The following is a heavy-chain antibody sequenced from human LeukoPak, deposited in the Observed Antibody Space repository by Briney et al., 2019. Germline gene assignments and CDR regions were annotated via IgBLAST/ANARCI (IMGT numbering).Heavy chain of an antibody. D-gene: IGHD3-22*01. Sequence: SETLSLTCTVSGYSISSGYYWGWIRQPPGKGLEWVGSIYHSGSTYYNPSLKSRVTISVDTSKNQFSLNLSSVTAADTAVYYCARARREIVDYWGQGTLVTVSS. CDR1: GYSISSGYY. CDR3: ARARREIVDY. J-gene: IGHJ4*02. CDR2: IYHSGST. V-gene: IGHV4-38-2*02.